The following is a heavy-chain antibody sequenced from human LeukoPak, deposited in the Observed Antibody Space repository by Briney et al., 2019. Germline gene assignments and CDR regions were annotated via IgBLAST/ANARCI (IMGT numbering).Heavy chain of an antibody. J-gene: IGHJ4*02. D-gene: IGHD3-10*01. CDR2: IYPGDSDS. CDR1: GFSFINYW. V-gene: IGHV5-51*01. Sequence: GESLKISCKASGFSFINYWVGWVRQMPGKGQEWMGIIYPGDSDSRYSPSFQGQVTISADRSISTTYLQWSSLKASNTAMYYCASPHGSGSYYNPKLWGQGTLVTVSS. CDR3: ASPHGSGSYYNPKL.